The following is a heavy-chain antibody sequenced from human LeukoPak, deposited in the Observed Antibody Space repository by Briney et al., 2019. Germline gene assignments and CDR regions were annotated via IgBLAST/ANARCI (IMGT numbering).Heavy chain of an antibody. D-gene: IGHD4-17*01. Sequence: SETLSLTCTVSGGSISSSSYYWGWIRQPPGKGLEWIGSIYYSGSTYYNPSLKSRVTISVDTSKNQFSLKLSSVTAADTAVYYCARHNPQTTVTPLDYWGQGTLVTVSS. V-gene: IGHV4-39*01. J-gene: IGHJ4*02. CDR2: IYYSGST. CDR1: GGSISSSSYY. CDR3: ARHNPQTTVTPLDY.